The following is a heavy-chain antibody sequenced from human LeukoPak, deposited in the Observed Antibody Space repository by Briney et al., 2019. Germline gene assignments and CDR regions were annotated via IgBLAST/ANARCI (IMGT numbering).Heavy chain of an antibody. J-gene: IGHJ4*02. CDR1: GFTFSRNA. CDR2: LSGSGGDT. CDR3: AKAPYGTRYFDY. Sequence: PGGSLRLSCAASGFTFSRNALSWVRQAPGKGLEWVSSLSGSGGDTYYAGSVKGRFTISRDNAKNTVYLQMNSLRAEDTAVYYCAKAPYGTRYFDYWGQGTLVTVSS. D-gene: IGHD2-2*01. V-gene: IGHV3-23*01.